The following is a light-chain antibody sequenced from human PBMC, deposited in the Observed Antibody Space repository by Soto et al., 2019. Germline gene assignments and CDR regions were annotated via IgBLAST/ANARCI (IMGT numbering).Light chain of an antibody. V-gene: IGKV2-28*01. CDR2: LAS. CDR3: QQRGKWIT. Sequence: DSVMTQSPLPLPVPPGEPASIPCRPSQSLLHSNGYNYLDWYLQKPGQSPQHLIYLASNRSSGVPARFSGSGSGTDFTLTISSLETEDFAVYYCQQRGKWITFGQGTQLEI. CDR1: QSLLHSNGYNY. J-gene: IGKJ5*01.